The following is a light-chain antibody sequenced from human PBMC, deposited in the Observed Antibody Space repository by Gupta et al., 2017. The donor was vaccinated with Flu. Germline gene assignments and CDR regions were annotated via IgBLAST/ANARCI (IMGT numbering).Light chain of an antibody. CDR1: NLGEKY. V-gene: IGLV3-1*01. CDR2: KDT. J-gene: IGLJ1*01. Sequence: TGQTASITCSGDNLGEKYISWYQHRPGQSPVLVIYKDTRRSAGFPERFSGSNSVNTATLTISVTQAGDEGDYYCQSWDSSTFVFGAGTSVTVL. CDR3: QSWDSSTFV.